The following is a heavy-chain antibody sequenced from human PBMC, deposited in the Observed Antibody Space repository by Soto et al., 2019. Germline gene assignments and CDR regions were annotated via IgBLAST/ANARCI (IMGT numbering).Heavy chain of an antibody. V-gene: IGHV4-61*08. J-gene: IGHJ3*02. Sequence: SETLSLTCTVSGGSISSGGYYWSWIRQHPGKGLEWIGYIYYSGSTNYNPSLESRVTISVDTSNNQFSLKLSSVVAADTAVYYCARYWRGSPDYAFDMWGRGTMVTVSS. CDR1: GGSISSGGYY. CDR2: IYYSGST. CDR3: ARYWRGSPDYAFDM. D-gene: IGHD3-3*01.